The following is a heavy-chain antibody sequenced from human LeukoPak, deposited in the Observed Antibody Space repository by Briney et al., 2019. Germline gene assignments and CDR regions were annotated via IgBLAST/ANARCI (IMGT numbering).Heavy chain of an antibody. V-gene: IGHV3-74*01. D-gene: IGHD3-10*01. CDR2: INSDGRST. J-gene: IGHJ4*02. Sequence: GGSLRLSCAASGFTFSSYWMHWVRQAPGKGLVWVSHINSDGRSTSYADSVKGRFTISRDNAKNTLYLQMNSLRAEDTAVYYCARVMGGITSNFDYWGQGTLVPVSS. CDR1: GFTFSSYW. CDR3: ARVMGGITSNFDY.